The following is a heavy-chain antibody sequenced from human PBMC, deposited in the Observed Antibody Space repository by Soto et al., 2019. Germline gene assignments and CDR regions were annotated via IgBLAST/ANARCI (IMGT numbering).Heavy chain of an antibody. CDR3: ARGKGGEGSSSWYYEFDWFDP. CDR2: INHSGST. D-gene: IGHD6-13*01. CDR1: GGSFSGYY. Sequence: SETLSLTCAVYGGSFSGYYWSWIRQPPGKGLEWIGEINHSGSTNYNPSLKSRVTISVDTSKNQFSLKLSSVTAADTAVYYCARGKGGEGSSSWYYEFDWFDPWGQGTLVTVSS. J-gene: IGHJ5*02. V-gene: IGHV4-34*01.